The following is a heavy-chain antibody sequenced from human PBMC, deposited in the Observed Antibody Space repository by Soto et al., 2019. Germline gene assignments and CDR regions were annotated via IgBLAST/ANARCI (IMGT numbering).Heavy chain of an antibody. J-gene: IGHJ4*02. CDR1: GGSISSSSYY. D-gene: IGHD6-13*01. CDR3: ARHEWQYSSSWIDY. Sequence: QLQLQESGPGLVKPSETLSLTCTVSGGSISSSSYYWGWIRQPPGKGLEWIGSIYYSGSTYYNPSLKGRVTISVDTSKNQFSLKLSSVTAADTAVYYCARHEWQYSSSWIDYWGQGTLVTVSS. V-gene: IGHV4-39*01. CDR2: IYYSGST.